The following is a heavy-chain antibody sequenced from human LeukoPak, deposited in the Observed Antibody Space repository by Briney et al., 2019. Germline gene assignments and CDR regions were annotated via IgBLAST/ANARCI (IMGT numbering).Heavy chain of an antibody. CDR2: ISSSSSTI. Sequence: GGSLRLSCAASGFTFSSYSMNWVRQAPGKGLEWVSYISSSSSTIYYADSVKGRFTISRDNAKNSLYLQMNSLRAEDTAVYYCARDLYDILTGYLNGDYWGQGTLVTVSS. CDR3: ARDLYDILTGYLNGDY. V-gene: IGHV3-48*01. D-gene: IGHD3-9*01. J-gene: IGHJ4*02. CDR1: GFTFSSYS.